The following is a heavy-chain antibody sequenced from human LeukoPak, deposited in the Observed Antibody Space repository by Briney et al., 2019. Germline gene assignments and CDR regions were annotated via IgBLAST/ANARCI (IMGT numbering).Heavy chain of an antibody. CDR1: GGSISSGGYS. Sequence: SETLSLTCAVSGGSISSGGYSWSWIRQPPGKGLEWIGYIYHSGSTYYNPSLKSRVTISVDTSKNQFSLKLSSVTAADTAVYYCARDLSSGWYYYGMDVWGQGTTVTVSS. CDR2: IYHSGST. D-gene: IGHD6-19*01. V-gene: IGHV4-30-2*01. CDR3: ARDLSSGWYYYGMDV. J-gene: IGHJ6*02.